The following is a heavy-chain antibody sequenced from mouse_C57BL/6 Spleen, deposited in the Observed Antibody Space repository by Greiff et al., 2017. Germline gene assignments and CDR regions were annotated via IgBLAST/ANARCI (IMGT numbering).Heavy chain of an antibody. CDR3: ASYWRNSGFAY. Sequence: EVHLLQSGAELVKPGASVKLSCTASGFNINDYYMHWVKQRTEQGLEWIGRIDPEDGETKYAPKFQGKATIAADTSSNTAYLQLSRLTSEDTAVYYCASYWRNSGFAYWGQGTLVTVSA. CDR1: GFNINDYY. J-gene: IGHJ3*01. V-gene: IGHV14-2*01. CDR2: IDPEDGET. D-gene: IGHD2-1*01.